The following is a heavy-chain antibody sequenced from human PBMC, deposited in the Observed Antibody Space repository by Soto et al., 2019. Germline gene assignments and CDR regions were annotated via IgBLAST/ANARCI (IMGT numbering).Heavy chain of an antibody. J-gene: IGHJ5*02. CDR3: ARGNYDCWSRYYEDWSDP. CDR2: INPNSGGT. CDR1: GYTFTGYY. D-gene: IGHD3-3*01. V-gene: IGHV1-2*02. Sequence: GASVKVSCKASGYTFTGYYMHWVRQAPGQGLEWMGWINPNSGGTNYAQKFQGRVTMTRDTSISTAYMELSRLRSDDTAVYYCARGNYDCWSRYYEDWSDPWGQGTLVTVSS.